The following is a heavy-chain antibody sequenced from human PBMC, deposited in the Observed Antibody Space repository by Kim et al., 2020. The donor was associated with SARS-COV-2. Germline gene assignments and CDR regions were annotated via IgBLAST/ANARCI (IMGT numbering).Heavy chain of an antibody. D-gene: IGHD5-18*01. CDR3: ARGQYNYDS. CDR1: SGSINSYY. Sequence: SETLSLTCTVSSGSINSYYWSWIRQPPGKGLEWIGYIFYSGSTNYNPSLKSRVTISVDTSKNRFSLNLTSVTAADTALYYCARGQYNYDSWGQGALVTVSS. CDR2: IFYSGST. V-gene: IGHV4-59*01. J-gene: IGHJ4*02.